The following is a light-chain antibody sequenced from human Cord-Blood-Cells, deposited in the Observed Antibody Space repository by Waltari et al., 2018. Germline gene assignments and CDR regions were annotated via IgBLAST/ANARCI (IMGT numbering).Light chain of an antibody. CDR2: EGS. J-gene: IGLJ1*01. V-gene: IGLV2-23*01. CDR3: CSYAGSSTYV. CDR1: SSYVGRYNL. Sequence: QSALTQPAPVSGSPGQSITISCTGTSSYVGRYNLVSWYHQHPGKAPKLMIYEGSKRPSGVSNRFSGSKSGNTASLTISGLQAEDEADYYCCSYAGSSTYVFGTGTKVTVL.